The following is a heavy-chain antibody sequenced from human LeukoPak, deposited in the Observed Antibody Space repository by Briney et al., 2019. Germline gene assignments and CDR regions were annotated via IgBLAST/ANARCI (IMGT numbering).Heavy chain of an antibody. CDR3: ARQAPPYYYDSSGMSLGY. CDR1: GYSFTSYW. V-gene: IGHV5-51*01. J-gene: IGHJ4*02. Sequence: GESLKISCKGSGYSFTSYWIGWVRQMPGKGLEWMGIIYPGDSDTRYSPSFQGQVTISADKSISTAYLQWSSLKASDTAMYYCARQAPPYYYDSSGMSLGYWGQGTLVTVSS. D-gene: IGHD3-22*01. CDR2: IYPGDSDT.